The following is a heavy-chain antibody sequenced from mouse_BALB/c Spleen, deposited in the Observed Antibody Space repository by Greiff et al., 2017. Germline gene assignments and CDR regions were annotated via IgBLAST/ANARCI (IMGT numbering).Heavy chain of an antibody. Sequence: DVQLVESGGGLVKPGGSLKLSCAASGFTFSDYYMYWVRQTPEKRLEWVATISDGGSYTYYPHSVKGRFTISRDNAKNNLYLQMSSLKSEDTAMYYCARGYGYEYYFDYWGQGTTLTVSS. CDR3: ARGYGYEYYFDY. D-gene: IGHD2-2*01. V-gene: IGHV5-4*02. J-gene: IGHJ2*01. CDR2: ISDGGSYT. CDR1: GFTFSDYY.